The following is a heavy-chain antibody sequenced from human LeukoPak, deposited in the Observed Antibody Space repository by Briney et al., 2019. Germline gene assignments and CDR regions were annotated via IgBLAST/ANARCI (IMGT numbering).Heavy chain of an antibody. D-gene: IGHD5-24*01. Sequence: GGSLRLSCAASGFTFSSYGMHWVRQASGKGLEWVGRIRSKANSYTTAYAASVKGRFTISRDDSKNTAYLQMNSLKTEDTAVYYCTSLEMATIHPFDYWGQGTLVTVSS. CDR1: GFTFSSYG. CDR3: TSLEMATIHPFDY. V-gene: IGHV3-73*01. CDR2: IRSKANSYTT. J-gene: IGHJ4*02.